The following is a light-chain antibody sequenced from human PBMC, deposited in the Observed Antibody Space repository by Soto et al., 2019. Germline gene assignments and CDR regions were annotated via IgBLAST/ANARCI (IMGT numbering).Light chain of an antibody. J-gene: IGLJ1*01. V-gene: IGLV1-47*01. CDR3: ATWDDGLSGYV. Sequence: QSVLTQPPSASGTPGQRVTISCSGSSSNIGSHYVFWYQQLQGMAPKLIIFENGQRPSGVPDRFSGSKSGTSASLAITGLRPEDEADYYCATWDDGLSGYVFATGTKVTVL. CDR2: ENG. CDR1: SSNIGSHY.